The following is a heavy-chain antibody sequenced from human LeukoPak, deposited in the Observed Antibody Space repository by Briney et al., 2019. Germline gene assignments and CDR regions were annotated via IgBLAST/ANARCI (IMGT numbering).Heavy chain of an antibody. CDR2: INARGDT. CDR3: ARGQVPAARGYNWFDP. V-gene: IGHV4-34*01. CDR1: GWSFNDYY. Sequence: SETLSLTCAVYGWSFNDYYWNWIRQPPGKGLESTGEINARGDTNYNPSLKSRVTISVDTSKTQFSLRLTSMIAADTALYYCARGQVPAARGYNWFDPWGQGTLVTVAS. D-gene: IGHD2-2*01. J-gene: IGHJ5*02.